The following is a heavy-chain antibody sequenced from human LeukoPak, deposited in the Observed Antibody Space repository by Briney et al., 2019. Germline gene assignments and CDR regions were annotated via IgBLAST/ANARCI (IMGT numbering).Heavy chain of an antibody. D-gene: IGHD6-19*01. J-gene: IGHJ4*02. V-gene: IGHV3-30*18. Sequence: GRSLRLSCAASGFTFSSYGMQCVRQAPGKGLEWVAVISYDGSNKYYADSVKCRFTISRDNSKSTLYLQMNSLRAEDTAVYYCAKDDASSGLFDYWGQGTLVTVSS. CDR2: ISYDGSNK. CDR3: AKDDASSGLFDY. CDR1: GFTFSSYG.